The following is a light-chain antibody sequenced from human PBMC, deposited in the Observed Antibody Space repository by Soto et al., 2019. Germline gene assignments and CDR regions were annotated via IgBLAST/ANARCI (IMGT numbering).Light chain of an antibody. CDR3: QQYYSAPQLT. V-gene: IGKV4-1*01. J-gene: IGKJ4*01. CDR2: WAS. CDR1: QSVLYSRDNKNY. Sequence: DIVMTQSPDSLAVSLGERATINCKSSQSVLYSRDNKNYFAWYQQKSGQPPKLLIYWASTRESGVPVRFSGSGSGTDFTLTISSLQAEDVAVYYCQQYYSAPQLTFGGGTKVEIK.